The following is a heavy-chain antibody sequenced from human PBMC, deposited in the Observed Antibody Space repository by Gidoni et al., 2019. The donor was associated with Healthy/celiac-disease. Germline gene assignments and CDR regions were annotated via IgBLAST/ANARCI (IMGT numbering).Heavy chain of an antibody. J-gene: IGHJ4*02. CDR2: ISAYPGNT. CDR3: ARDLRTYSSGWYSNY. D-gene: IGHD6-19*01. CDR1: GYTFTSYG. Sequence: QVQLVQSGAEVQKPGASVKVCCKASGYTFTSYGISWVRQAPGQGLEWMGWISAYPGNTNYAQKLQGRVTMTTDTSTSTAYMELRSLRSDDTAVYYCARDLRTYSSGWYSNYWGQGTLVTVSS. V-gene: IGHV1-18*01.